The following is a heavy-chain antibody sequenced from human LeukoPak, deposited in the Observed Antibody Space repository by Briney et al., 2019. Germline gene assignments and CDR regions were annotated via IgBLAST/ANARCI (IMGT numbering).Heavy chain of an antibody. V-gene: IGHV4-31*03. Sequence: SETLSLTCIVSGGSISSGGYYWSWIRQHPGKGLEWIGNIYYSGSTYYNPSLKSRVTISVDTSKNQFSLKVSSVTAADTAVYYCARDTTLDNWGQGTLVTVSS. CDR3: ARDTTLDN. CDR2: IYYSGST. D-gene: IGHD1-1*01. J-gene: IGHJ4*02. CDR1: GGSISSGGYY.